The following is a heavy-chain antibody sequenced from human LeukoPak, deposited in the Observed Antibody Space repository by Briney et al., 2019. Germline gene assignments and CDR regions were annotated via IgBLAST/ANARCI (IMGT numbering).Heavy chain of an antibody. V-gene: IGHV3-23*01. Sequence: GGSLRLSCAASGFTFSAYAMSWVRQAPGKGLEWVSAVSGSGTGTYYADSVKGRFTISRDNSKNTLYLQMNSLRAEDTAVYYCAKVISIYYGSGSAYFDYWGQGTLVTVSS. J-gene: IGHJ4*02. CDR2: VSGSGTGT. D-gene: IGHD3-10*01. CDR1: GFTFSAYA. CDR3: AKVISIYYGSGSAYFDY.